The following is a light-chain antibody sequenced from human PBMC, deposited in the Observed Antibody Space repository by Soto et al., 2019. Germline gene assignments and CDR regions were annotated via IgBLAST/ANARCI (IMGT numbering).Light chain of an antibody. CDR1: SSDIGINNY. J-gene: IGLJ2*01. Sequence: QSALTQPASVSGSPRQSITISCTGTSSDIGINNYVSWYQQHPGKAPKLIIYDVVNRPSGVSSRFSGSKSGNTASLTISGLQAEDEADYYCSSYTITSVLFGGGTKVTVL. V-gene: IGLV2-14*03. CDR2: DVV. CDR3: SSYTITSVL.